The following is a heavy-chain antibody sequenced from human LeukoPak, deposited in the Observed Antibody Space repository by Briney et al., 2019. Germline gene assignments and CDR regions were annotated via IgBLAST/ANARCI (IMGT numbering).Heavy chain of an antibody. CDR2: ITGSGGST. CDR3: ALLGRELTLDY. V-gene: IGHV3-23*01. J-gene: IGHJ4*02. D-gene: IGHD1-26*01. CDR1: GFAFSTYA. Sequence: GGSLRLSCAASGFAFSTYAMSWVRQAPGKGLEWVSTITGSGGSTYYTDSVKGRFTISRDNSKNTLYLQMNSLRAEDTAVYYCALLGRELTLDYWGQGTLVTVSS.